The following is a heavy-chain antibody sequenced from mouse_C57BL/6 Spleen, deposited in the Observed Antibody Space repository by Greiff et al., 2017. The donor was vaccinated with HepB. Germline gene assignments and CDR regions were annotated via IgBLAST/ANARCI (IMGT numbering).Heavy chain of an antibody. J-gene: IGHJ4*01. CDR3: AREELAVPYYAMDY. V-gene: IGHV3-6*01. CDR1: GYSITSGYY. Sequence: DVQLQESGPGLVKPSQSLSLTCSVTGYSITSGYYWNWIRQFPGNKLEWMGYISYDGSNNYNPSLKNRISITRDTSKNQFFLKLNSVTTEDTATYYCAREELAVPYYAMDYWGQGTSVTVSS. CDR2: ISYDGSN. D-gene: IGHD1-1*01.